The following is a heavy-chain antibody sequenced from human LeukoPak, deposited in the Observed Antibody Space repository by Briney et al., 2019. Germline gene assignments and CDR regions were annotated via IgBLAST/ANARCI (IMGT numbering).Heavy chain of an antibody. Sequence: ASVKVPCKASGYTFTGYYMHWVRQAPGQGLEWMGWINPNSGGTNYAQKFQGRVTMTRDTSISTAYMELSRLRSDDTAVYYCARDPSYSSSWYGRFYYYGMDVWGQGTTVTVSS. D-gene: IGHD6-13*01. J-gene: IGHJ6*02. CDR1: GYTFTGYY. V-gene: IGHV1-2*02. CDR3: ARDPSYSSSWYGRFYYYGMDV. CDR2: INPNSGGT.